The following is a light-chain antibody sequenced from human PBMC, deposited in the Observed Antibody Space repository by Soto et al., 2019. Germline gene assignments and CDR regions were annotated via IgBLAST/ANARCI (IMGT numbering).Light chain of an antibody. Sequence: EIVLTQSPATLSLSPGERATLSCRASQSVSSYLAWYQQNPGQAPRLLIYDASNRATGIPARFSGSGSGTAFTLTISSLEREDFAVYYCQQRSNWPPTFGQGTKVEIK. CDR1: QSVSSY. CDR2: DAS. CDR3: QQRSNWPPT. V-gene: IGKV3-11*01. J-gene: IGKJ1*01.